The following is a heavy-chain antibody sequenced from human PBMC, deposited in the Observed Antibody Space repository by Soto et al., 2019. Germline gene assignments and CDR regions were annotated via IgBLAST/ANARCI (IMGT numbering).Heavy chain of an antibody. D-gene: IGHD2-2*01. CDR2: ISTNNGQT. CDR1: GYTLSSYG. J-gene: IGHJ4*02. CDR3: ASEYCSRISCYGPDY. Sequence: ASVRVSCKASGYTLSSYGVSWVRQAPGQGLEWMGWISTNNGQTKYAQKFQGRVTMTTDTSTSTTYMELRGLRSDDTAVYYCASEYCSRISCYGPDYWGQGTLVTVSS. V-gene: IGHV1-18*01.